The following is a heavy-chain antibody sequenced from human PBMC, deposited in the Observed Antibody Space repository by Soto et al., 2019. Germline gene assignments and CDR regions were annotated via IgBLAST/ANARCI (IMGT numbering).Heavy chain of an antibody. D-gene: IGHD2-8*01. CDR3: VGLSGCSNGVCYRFDY. CDR1: GYTFTSYW. Sequence: PGESLKISCKGSGYTFTSYWIGWVRQMPGQGLEWMGFIYPGDSDTRYSPSFQGQVTISADKSIGTAYLQWSSLKASDTAIYYCVGLSGCSNGVCYRFDYWGQGXLVTVSS. J-gene: IGHJ4*02. CDR2: IYPGDSDT. V-gene: IGHV5-51*01.